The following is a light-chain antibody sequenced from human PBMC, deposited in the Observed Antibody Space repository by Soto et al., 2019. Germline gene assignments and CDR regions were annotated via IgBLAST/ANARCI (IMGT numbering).Light chain of an antibody. CDR2: DVS. CDR1: SSDVGGYNY. Sequence: QSALTQPASVSGSPGQSITISCTGTSSDVGGYNYVSWYQQHPGKAPKLMIYDVSNRPSGVSNRCSGSKSGNTASLTISGRQAEDEADYYCSASTNSSTTQVFGTGTKLTVL. V-gene: IGLV2-14*01. CDR3: SASTNSSTTQV. J-gene: IGLJ1*01.